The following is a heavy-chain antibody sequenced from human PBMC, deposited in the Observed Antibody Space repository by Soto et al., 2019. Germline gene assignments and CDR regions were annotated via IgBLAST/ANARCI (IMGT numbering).Heavy chain of an antibody. D-gene: IGHD2-8*01. Sequence: GGSLRLSCAASGFTFSSYAMSWVRQTPGKGLEWVSAISGSGGSTYYTDSVKGRFTISRDNSKNTLYLQMNSLRAEDTAVYYCAKVRNVLYPNFDYWGQGTLVTVSS. CDR1: GFTFSSYA. J-gene: IGHJ4*02. CDR3: AKVRNVLYPNFDY. V-gene: IGHV3-23*01. CDR2: ISGSGGST.